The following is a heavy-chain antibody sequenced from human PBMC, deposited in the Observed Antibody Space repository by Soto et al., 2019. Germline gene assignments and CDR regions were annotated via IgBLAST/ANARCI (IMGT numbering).Heavy chain of an antibody. CDR3: ARARDFWSGYYPAYGMDV. V-gene: IGHV1-69*01. CDR1: GGTFSSYA. D-gene: IGHD3-3*01. J-gene: IGHJ6*02. CDR2: IIPIFGTA. Sequence: QVQLVQSGAEVKKPGSSVKVSCKASGGTFSSYAISWVRQAPGQGLEWMGGIIPIFGTANYAQKFQGRVTITADESTSTAYMELSSLISEDTAVYYCARARDFWSGYYPAYGMDVWGQGTTVTVSS.